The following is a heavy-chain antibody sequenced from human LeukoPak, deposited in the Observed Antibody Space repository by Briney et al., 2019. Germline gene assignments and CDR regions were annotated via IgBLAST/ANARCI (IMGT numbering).Heavy chain of an antibody. CDR2: IYPGDSDT. CDR1: GYHFTSYW. Sequence: GESLEISFKGSGYHFTSYWIGWVRPVPGKGPEWMGIIYPGDSDTRYSPSFQGQVTISADKSISTAYLQWSSLKASDTAMYYCARLGTGSWCDYWGQGTLVTVSS. CDR3: ARLGTGSWCDY. V-gene: IGHV5-51*01. D-gene: IGHD6-13*01. J-gene: IGHJ4*02.